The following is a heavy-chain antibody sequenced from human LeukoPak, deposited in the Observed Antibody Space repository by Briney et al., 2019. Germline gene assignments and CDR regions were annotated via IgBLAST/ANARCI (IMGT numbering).Heavy chain of an antibody. D-gene: IGHD1-26*01. CDR1: GFTFSSYG. CDR2: ISSSSSYI. Sequence: GGSLRLSCAASGFTFSSYGMHWVRQAPGKGLEWVSSISSSSSYIYYADSVKGRFTISRDNAKNSLYLQMNSLRAEDTAVYYCARDRSHYFDYWGQGTLVTVSS. J-gene: IGHJ4*02. V-gene: IGHV3-21*01. CDR3: ARDRSHYFDY.